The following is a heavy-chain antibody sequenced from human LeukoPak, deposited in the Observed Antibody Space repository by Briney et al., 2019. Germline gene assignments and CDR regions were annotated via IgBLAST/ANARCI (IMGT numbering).Heavy chain of an antibody. V-gene: IGHV3-9*01. CDR2: ITRNGGTL. D-gene: IGHD4-11*01. Sequence: PGGSLRLSCAAAGVTFHEYDFHWVRHTPGRGLEWVSGITRNGGTLGYADSVKGRFTISRDNAKNSLYLHMNSLRPDDTVLYYCALNVGVTVADTLDYWGQGTLVTVSS. CDR1: GVTFHEYD. J-gene: IGHJ4*02. CDR3: ALNVGVTVADTLDY.